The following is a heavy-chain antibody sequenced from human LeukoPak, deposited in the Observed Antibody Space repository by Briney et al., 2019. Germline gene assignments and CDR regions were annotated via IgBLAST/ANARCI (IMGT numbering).Heavy chain of an antibody. Sequence: GGSLRLSCAVSGVYWMSWVRQAPGKGLEWVANIKQDGSEKYYVDSVKGRFTISRDNAKNSLYLQMNSLRAEDTAVYYCAGSSGWARYFDYWGQGTLVTVSS. CDR2: IKQDGSEK. V-gene: IGHV3-7*05. D-gene: IGHD6-19*01. J-gene: IGHJ4*02. CDR1: GVYW. CDR3: AGSSGWARYFDY.